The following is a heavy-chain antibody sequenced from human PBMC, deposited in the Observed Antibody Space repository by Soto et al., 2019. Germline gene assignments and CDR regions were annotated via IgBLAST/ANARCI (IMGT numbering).Heavy chain of an antibody. V-gene: IGHV1-18*01. CDR2: ISAYNGNR. CDR1: GYPFTSYG. J-gene: IGHJ3*02. D-gene: IGHD5-12*01. CDR3: ARGRIVASIHDAFEI. Sequence: ASVKVSCKASGYPFTSYGISWVRQAPGQGLEWVAWISAYNGNRDTAQKFQGRVTMTLDTPTDTAHMELGDLTSADTGVYYCARGRIVASIHDAFEIWGQGTKVTVSS.